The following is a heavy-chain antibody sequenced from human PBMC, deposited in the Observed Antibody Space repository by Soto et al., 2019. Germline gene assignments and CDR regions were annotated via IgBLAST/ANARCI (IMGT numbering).Heavy chain of an antibody. J-gene: IGHJ6*02. D-gene: IGHD2-2*01. CDR1: GGTFSSYA. CDR3: ARSQGSSTSLEIYYYYYYGMDV. V-gene: IGHV1-69*01. CDR2: IIPISGTA. Sequence: QVQLVQSGAEVKKPGSSVKVSCKASGGTFSSYAISWVRQAPGQGLEWMGGIIPISGTANYAQKFQGRVTINADESTRTVYMELSSRRSEDTAVYFCARSQGSSTSLEIYYYYYYGMDVWGQGTTVTVSS.